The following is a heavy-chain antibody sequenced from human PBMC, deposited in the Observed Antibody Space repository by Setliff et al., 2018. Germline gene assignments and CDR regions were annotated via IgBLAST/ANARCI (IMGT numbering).Heavy chain of an antibody. CDR1: GYSFSTYA. J-gene: IGHJ6*03. CDR3: AGGGDIITIFGVITPDYYYYMDV. Sequence: PEASVKVSCKASGYSFSTYAMSWIRQAPGQGLEWMGWINTNTGNPSYAQGFTGRFVFSLDTSVSTAYLQISSLKPEDTAMYYCAGGGDIITIFGVITPDYYYYMDVWGTGTTVTVSS. V-gene: IGHV7-4-1*02. CDR2: INTNTGNP. D-gene: IGHD3-3*01.